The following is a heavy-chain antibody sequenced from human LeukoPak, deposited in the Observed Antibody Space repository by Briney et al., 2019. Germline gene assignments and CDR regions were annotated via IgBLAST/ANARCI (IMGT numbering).Heavy chain of an antibody. CDR3: ARDFAREFTIDY. D-gene: IGHD3-10*01. J-gene: IGHJ4*02. CDR2: ISSSSNII. CDR1: GFTFSNYN. V-gene: IGHV3-48*01. Sequence: GGSLRLSCAASGFTFSNYNMNWVRQPPGKGLQWVSYISSSSNIIYYADSVKGRFTISRDNAKNSLFLQMNSLRAEDTAVYYCARDFAREFTIDYWGQGTLVTVSP.